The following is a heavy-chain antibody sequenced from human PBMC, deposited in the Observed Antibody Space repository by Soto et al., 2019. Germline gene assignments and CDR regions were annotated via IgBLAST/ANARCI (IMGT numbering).Heavy chain of an antibody. Sequence: SETLSLTCTVSGGSISSGGYYWSWIRQHPGKGLEWIGYIYYSGSTYYNPSLKSRVTISVDTSKNQFSLKLSSVTAADTAVYYCARAPFGFWSGYSTGYYYYGMDVWGQGTTVTVPS. CDR3: ARAPFGFWSGYSTGYYYYGMDV. D-gene: IGHD3-3*01. V-gene: IGHV4-31*03. CDR1: GGSISSGGYY. CDR2: IYYSGST. J-gene: IGHJ6*02.